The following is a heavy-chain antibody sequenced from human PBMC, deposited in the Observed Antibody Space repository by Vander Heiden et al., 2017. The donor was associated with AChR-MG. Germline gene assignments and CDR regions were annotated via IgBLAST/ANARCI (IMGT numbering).Heavy chain of an antibody. V-gene: IGHV3-33*01. CDR2: IWYDGSNK. CDR1: GFTFSSYG. D-gene: IGHD4-17*01. J-gene: IGHJ4*01. Sequence: QVQLVESGGGVVQPGRSLRLSCAASGFTFSSYGMHWVRQAPGKGLEWVAVIWYDGSNKYYADSVKGRVTISRDNSKNTLYLQMNSLRAEETAVYYCARTPMILVPYGDRGGYFDYWGHGTLVTVSS. CDR3: ARTPMILVPYGDRGGYFDY.